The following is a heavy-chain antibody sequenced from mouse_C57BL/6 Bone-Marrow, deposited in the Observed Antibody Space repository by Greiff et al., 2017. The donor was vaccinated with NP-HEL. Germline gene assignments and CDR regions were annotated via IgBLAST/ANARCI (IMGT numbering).Heavy chain of an antibody. CDR3: ARERYDGYSYGYFDV. CDR1: GYTFTSYW. V-gene: IGHV1-72*01. J-gene: IGHJ1*03. CDR2: IDPTSGGT. Sequence: QVQLQQPGAELVKPGASVKLSCKASGYTFTSYWMHWVKQRPGRGLEWIGRIDPTSGGTNYNEKFKGKATLTVDKPSSTASMQLSSLTSEDSAVSYCARERYDGYSYGYFDVWGTGTTVTVSS. D-gene: IGHD2-3*01.